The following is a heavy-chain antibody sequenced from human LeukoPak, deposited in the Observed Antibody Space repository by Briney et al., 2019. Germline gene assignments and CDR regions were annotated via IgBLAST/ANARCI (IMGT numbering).Heavy chain of an antibody. J-gene: IGHJ4*02. CDR1: GGTFSGYA. V-gene: IGHV1-69*06. CDR2: IIPIFGTA. CDR3: ARYGQLLYSNYIT. D-gene: IGHD4-11*01. Sequence: ASVKVSCKASGGTFSGYAISWVRQAPGQGLEWMGRIIPIFGTANYAQKFQGRVTITADKSTSTAYMELSSLRSEDTAVYYCARYGQLLYSNYITWGQGTLVTVSS.